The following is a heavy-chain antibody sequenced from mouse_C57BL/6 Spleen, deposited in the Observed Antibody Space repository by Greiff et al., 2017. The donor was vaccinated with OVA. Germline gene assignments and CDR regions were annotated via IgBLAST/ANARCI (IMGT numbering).Heavy chain of an antibody. CDR2: INPNNGGT. CDR3: ARPYYYGSSLYYCDY. J-gene: IGHJ2*01. CDR1: GYTFTDYY. V-gene: IGHV1-26*01. Sequence: EVQLQQSGPELVKPGASVKISCKASGYTFTDYYMNWVKQSHGKSLEWIGDINPNNGGTSYNQKFKGKATLTVDKSSSTAYMELRSLTSEDSAVYYCARPYYYGSSLYYCDYWGQGTTLTVSS. D-gene: IGHD1-1*01.